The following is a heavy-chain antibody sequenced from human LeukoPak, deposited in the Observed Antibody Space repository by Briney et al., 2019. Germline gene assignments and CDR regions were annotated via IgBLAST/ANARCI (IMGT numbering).Heavy chain of an antibody. Sequence: GGSLGLSCAASGFIFNTYWMSWVRQAPGKGLEWVANIRQDGNEKYYVDSVKGRFTISRDNAKNSLYLQMNSLRAEDTAVYFCARPLGYCSGGSCFPFDIWGQGTVVTVSS. V-gene: IGHV3-7*01. J-gene: IGHJ3*02. CDR2: IRQDGNEK. CDR1: GFIFNTYW. D-gene: IGHD2-15*01. CDR3: ARPLGYCSGGSCFPFDI.